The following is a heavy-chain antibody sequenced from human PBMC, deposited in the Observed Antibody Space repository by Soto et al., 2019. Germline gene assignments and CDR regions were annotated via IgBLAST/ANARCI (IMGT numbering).Heavy chain of an antibody. D-gene: IGHD6-13*01. CDR2: INHSGST. CDR1: GGSFSGYY. CDR3: ARDRAIAAAGTGYYGMDV. J-gene: IGHJ6*02. V-gene: IGHV4-34*01. Sequence: SETLSLTCAVYGGSFSGYYWSWIRQPPGKGLEWMGEINHSGSTNYNPSLKSRVTISVDTTKNKFSLKLSTVTAADTAVYYCARDRAIAAAGTGYYGMDVWGQGTTVTVSS.